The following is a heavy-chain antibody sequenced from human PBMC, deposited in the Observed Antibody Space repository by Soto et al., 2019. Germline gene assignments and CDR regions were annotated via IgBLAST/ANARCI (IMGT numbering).Heavy chain of an antibody. J-gene: IGHJ4*02. CDR1: GGSISSGGYY. CDR2: IYYSGST. CDR3: ARGQAHYDSSGYYPPSWHFDY. Sequence: TSETLSLTCTVSGGSISSGGYYWSWIRQHPGKGLEWIGYIYYSGSTYYHPSLKSRVTISVDTSKNQFSLKLSSVTAADTAVYYCARGQAHYDSSGYYPPSWHFDYWGQGTLVTVSS. D-gene: IGHD3-22*01. V-gene: IGHV4-31*03.